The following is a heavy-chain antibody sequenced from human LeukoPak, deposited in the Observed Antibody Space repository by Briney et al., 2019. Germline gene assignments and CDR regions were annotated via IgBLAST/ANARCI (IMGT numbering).Heavy chain of an antibody. CDR2: ISAYNGNT. Sequence: ASVKVSCKASGYTFTSYGISWVRQAPGQGLEWMGWISAYNGNTNYAQKLQGRVTMTTDTSTSTAYMELRSLRSDDTAVYCCARANIVVVPAADYWYFDLWGSGTLVTVSS. D-gene: IGHD2-2*01. CDR3: ARANIVVVPAADYWYFDL. J-gene: IGHJ2*01. V-gene: IGHV1-18*01. CDR1: GYTFTSYG.